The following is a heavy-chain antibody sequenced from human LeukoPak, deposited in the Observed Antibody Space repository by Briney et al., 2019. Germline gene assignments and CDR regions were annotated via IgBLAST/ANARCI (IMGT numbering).Heavy chain of an antibody. D-gene: IGHD2-2*01. V-gene: IGHV3-23*01. CDR2: ISGSGGST. Sequence: GGSLRLSCAASGFTFSRYWMSWVRQAPGKGLEWVSGISGSGGSTYYADSVKGRFTISRDNTKNTLYLQMNSLRAEDTAVYYCAKDRHAPGRYCSSTSCFPFDSWGQGTLVTVSS. CDR1: GFTFSRYW. CDR3: AKDRHAPGRYCSSTSCFPFDS. J-gene: IGHJ5*01.